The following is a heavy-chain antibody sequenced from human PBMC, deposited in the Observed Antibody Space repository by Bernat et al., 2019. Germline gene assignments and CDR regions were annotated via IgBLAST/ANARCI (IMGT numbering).Heavy chain of an antibody. CDR2: IWYDGSNK. D-gene: IGHD3-10*01. CDR3: ARGSGLVAIDY. Sequence: QVQLVESGGGVVQPGRSLRLSCAASGFTFSSYGMHWVRQAPGKGLEWVAVIWYDGSNKYYADSVKGRFTISRDNSKNTLYLQMNSLRDEDTAVYYCARGSGLVAIDYWGQGTLVTVSS. CDR1: GFTFSSYG. V-gene: IGHV3-33*01. J-gene: IGHJ4*02.